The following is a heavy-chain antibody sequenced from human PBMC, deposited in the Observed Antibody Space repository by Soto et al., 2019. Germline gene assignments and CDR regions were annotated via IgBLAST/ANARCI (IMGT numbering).Heavy chain of an antibody. Sequence: ASVKVSCKASGYTFTGYYMHWVRQAPGQGLEWMGWINPNSGGTNYAQKFQGWVTMTRDTSISTAYMELSRLRSDDTAVYYCARAVYGSGSYYNSLNWFDPWGQGTLVTVS. J-gene: IGHJ5*02. CDR2: INPNSGGT. CDR3: ARAVYGSGSYYNSLNWFDP. CDR1: GYTFTGYY. D-gene: IGHD3-10*01. V-gene: IGHV1-2*04.